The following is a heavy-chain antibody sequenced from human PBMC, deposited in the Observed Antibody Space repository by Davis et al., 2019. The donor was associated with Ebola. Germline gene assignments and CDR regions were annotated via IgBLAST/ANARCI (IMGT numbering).Heavy chain of an antibody. CDR3: AGRRRGGYDFWSGYLTAFDY. CDR1: GGSVSSGSYY. Sequence: MPSETLSLTCTVSGGSVSSGSYYWSWIRQPPGKGLEWIGYIYYSGSTNYNPSLKSRVTISVDTSKNQFSLKLSSVTAADTAVYYCAGRRRGGYDFWSGYLTAFDYWGQGTLVTVSS. J-gene: IGHJ4*02. D-gene: IGHD3-3*01. V-gene: IGHV4-61*01. CDR2: IYYSGST.